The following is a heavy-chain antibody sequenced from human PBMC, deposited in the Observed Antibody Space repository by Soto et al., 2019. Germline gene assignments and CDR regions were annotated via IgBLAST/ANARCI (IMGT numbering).Heavy chain of an antibody. CDR3: ARKGDFWSGPGELDP. J-gene: IGHJ5*02. V-gene: IGHV4-39*01. CDR1: GGSISSNTYY. Sequence: QLQLQESGPGLVRPSETLSLTCTVSGGSISSNTYYWGWIRQPPGKGLEWIGSIYYNGFTYYNPSLKSRVTMSVDTSKNQSSLRLSSMTASDTALYYCARKGDFWSGPGELDPWGQGTLVTVS. D-gene: IGHD3-3*01. CDR2: IYYNGFT.